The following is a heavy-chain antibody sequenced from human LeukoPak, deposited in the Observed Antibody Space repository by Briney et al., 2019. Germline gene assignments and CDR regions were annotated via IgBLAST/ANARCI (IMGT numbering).Heavy chain of an antibody. CDR3: ARHSTTYYDFDY. CDR2: IHYSGNT. V-gene: IGHV4-59*08. CDR1: GDSVSTYY. Sequence: SETLSLTCTVSGDSVSTYYWSWIRQPPGKELEWMAYIHYSGNTNYNPSLKSRATISVDPSKNQISLKLNSVTAADTAVYYCARHSTTYYDFDYWGQGTLVTVSS. D-gene: IGHD1-26*01. J-gene: IGHJ4*02.